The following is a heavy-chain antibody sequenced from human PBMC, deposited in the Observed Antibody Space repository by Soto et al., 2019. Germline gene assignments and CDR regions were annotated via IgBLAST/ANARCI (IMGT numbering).Heavy chain of an antibody. D-gene: IGHD6-13*01. V-gene: IGHV3-21*01. CDR1: GFTFSSYG. Sequence: LRLSCAASGFTFSSYGMHWVRQAPGKGLEWVSTISSNSAYIYYTDALRGRFTISRDNAKNSLHLQMKSLRAEDTAVYYCTRDASRDSSARGWFDPWGAGTLVTVSS. J-gene: IGHJ5*02. CDR2: ISSNSAYI. CDR3: TRDASRDSSARGWFDP.